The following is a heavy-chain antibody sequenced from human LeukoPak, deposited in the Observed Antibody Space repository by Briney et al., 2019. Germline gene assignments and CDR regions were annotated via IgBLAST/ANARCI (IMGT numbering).Heavy chain of an antibody. CDR1: GRTFSSYA. CDR3: ATSREMATVDY. Sequence: SVKVSCKASGRTFSSYAISWVRQAPGQGLEWMGRIIPIFGTANYAQKFQGRVTITTDESTSTAYMELSSLRSEDTAVYYCATSREMATVDYWGQGTLVTVSS. V-gene: IGHV1-69*05. CDR2: IIPIFGTA. D-gene: IGHD5-24*01. J-gene: IGHJ4*02.